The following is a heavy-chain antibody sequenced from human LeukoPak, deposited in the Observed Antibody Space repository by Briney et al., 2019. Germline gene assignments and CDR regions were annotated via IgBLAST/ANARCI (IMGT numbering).Heavy chain of an antibody. D-gene: IGHD3-22*01. CDR2: IYYTRST. V-gene: IGHV4-39*01. CDR3: ARGVTMIVVVIHDWYFDL. CDR1: GGSISSSSYY. J-gene: IGHJ2*01. Sequence: SETLSLTCTVFGGSISSSSYYWGWIRQPPGKGLEWIGSIYYTRSTYYNPSPKSRVTISVDTSKNQFSLKLTSVTAADTAVYYCARGVTMIVVVIHDWYFDLWGRGTLVTVSS.